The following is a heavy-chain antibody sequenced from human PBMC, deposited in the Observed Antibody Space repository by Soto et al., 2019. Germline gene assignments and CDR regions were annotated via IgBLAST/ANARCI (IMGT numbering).Heavy chain of an antibody. V-gene: IGHV1-2*02. J-gene: IGHJ5*02. CDR1: GYTFTGYY. Sequence: GASVKFSCKASGYTFTGYYIHWVRQAPGQGLEWMGWINPNSGGTNHAQKFQGRVTMTRDTSITTAHMELSRLKSDDTAVYYCARLAWNDATSDPWGQGTLVTVSS. CDR2: INPNSGGT. CDR3: ARLAWNDATSDP. D-gene: IGHD1-1*01.